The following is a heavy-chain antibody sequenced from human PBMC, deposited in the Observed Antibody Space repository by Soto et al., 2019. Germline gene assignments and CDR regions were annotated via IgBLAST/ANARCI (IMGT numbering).Heavy chain of an antibody. Sequence: GGSLRLSCAASGFTFSSYGMHWVRQAPGKGLEWVAVIWYDGSNKYYADSEKGRFTISRDNSKNKLYLQMNSLRAEDTAVYYCARDADYCISTSCSYYFDYWGQGTLVTVSS. V-gene: IGHV3-33*01. D-gene: IGHD2-2*01. CDR2: IWYDGSNK. CDR3: ARDADYCISTSCSYYFDY. CDR1: GFTFSSYG. J-gene: IGHJ4*02.